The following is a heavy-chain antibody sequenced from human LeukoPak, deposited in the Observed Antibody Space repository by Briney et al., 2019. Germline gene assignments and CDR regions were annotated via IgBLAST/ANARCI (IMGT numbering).Heavy chain of an antibody. J-gene: IGHJ4*02. CDR1: GFTFSSYS. CDR2: ISSSSSYI. D-gene: IGHD5-24*01. CDR3: ARILDGYNFNY. Sequence: GGSLRLPCAASGFTFSSYSMNWVRQAPGKGLEWVSSISSSSSYIYYADSVKGRFTISRDNAKNSLYLQMNSLRAEDTAVYYCARILDGYNFNYWGQGTLVTVSS. V-gene: IGHV3-21*01.